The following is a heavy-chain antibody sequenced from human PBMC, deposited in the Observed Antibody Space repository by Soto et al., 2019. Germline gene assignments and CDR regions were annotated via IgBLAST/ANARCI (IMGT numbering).Heavy chain of an antibody. CDR3: ARSVVITYLPNMSQTAPAGV. D-gene: IGHD3-22*01. CDR1: GGTFSSYA. J-gene: IGHJ4*02. Sequence: QVQLVQSGAEVKKPGSSVKVSCKASGGTFSSYAISWVRQAPGQGLEWMGGIIPIFGTANYAQKFQGRVTITADESTSTAYMELSSLRSEDTAVYYCARSVVITYLPNMSQTAPAGVWGQGTLVTVSS. V-gene: IGHV1-69*01. CDR2: IIPIFGTA.